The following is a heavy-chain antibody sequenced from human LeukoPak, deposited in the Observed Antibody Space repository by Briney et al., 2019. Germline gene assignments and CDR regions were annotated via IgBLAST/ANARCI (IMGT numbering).Heavy chain of an antibody. CDR2: FTGNTGST. CDR1: EFTFSSNA. Sequence: GGSLRLSCPASEFTFSSNAMSWVRQAPGKGLEGVSVFTGNTGSTYYADSVKGRFTISRDNSKNTLSLQMNSLRAEDTAVYYSANDAVGPGSGGDYFDYWGQGTLVTVSS. CDR3: ANDAVGPGSGGDYFDY. J-gene: IGHJ4*02. D-gene: IGHD3-10*01. V-gene: IGHV3-23*01.